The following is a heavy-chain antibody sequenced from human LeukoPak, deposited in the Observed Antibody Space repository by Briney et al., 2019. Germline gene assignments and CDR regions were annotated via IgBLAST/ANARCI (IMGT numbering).Heavy chain of an antibody. J-gene: IGHJ3*02. CDR1: GFTFSSYG. Sequence: GGSLRLSCAASGFTFSSYGMHWVRQAPGKGLEWVAFIRYDGSNKYYADSVKGRFTISRDNSKNTLYLRMNSLRAEDTAVYHCARVIGWDEPFDIWGQGTMVAVSS. CDR2: IRYDGSNK. D-gene: IGHD1-26*01. V-gene: IGHV3-30*02. CDR3: ARVIGWDEPFDI.